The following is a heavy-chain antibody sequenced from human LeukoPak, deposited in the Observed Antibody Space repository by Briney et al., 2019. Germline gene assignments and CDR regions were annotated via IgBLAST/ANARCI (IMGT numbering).Heavy chain of an antibody. CDR1: GYIFSNYW. Sequence: GQSLTLSCTGSGYIFSNYWIAWVRQMPGKGLEYMGIIYPGDYDTIYSPSFRGQVTISVDKSIATAYLQWASLKASDTATYYCARAPTSVSNPYYFDSWGQGTLVTVSS. V-gene: IGHV5-51*03. CDR3: ARAPTSVSNPYYFDS. CDR2: IYPGDYDT. J-gene: IGHJ4*02. D-gene: IGHD4-11*01.